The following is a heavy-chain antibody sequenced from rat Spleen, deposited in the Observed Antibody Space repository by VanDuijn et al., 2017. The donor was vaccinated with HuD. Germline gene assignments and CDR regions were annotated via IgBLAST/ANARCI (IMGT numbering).Heavy chain of an antibody. D-gene: IGHD1-2*01. CDR1: GFTFIDYY. V-gene: IGHV5-29*01. Sequence: EVQLVESDGGLVQPGRSLKLSCAASGFTFIDYYMTWVRQAPTKGLEWVATISYDGTNTFYRDSVKGRFTISRDNAKNTQYLQMDSLRSEDTATYYCARDYSNYFPYWYFDFWGPGTMVTVSS. CDR3: ARDYSNYFPYWYFDF. CDR2: ISYDGTNT. J-gene: IGHJ1*01.